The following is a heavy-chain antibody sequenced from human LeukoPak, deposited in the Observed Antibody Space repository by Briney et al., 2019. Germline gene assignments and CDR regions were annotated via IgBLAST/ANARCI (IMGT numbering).Heavy chain of an antibody. D-gene: IGHD1-26*01. CDR1: GGTFSSYA. Sequence: SVKVSCKASGGTFSSYAISWVRQAPGQGLEWMGGIIPIFGTANYAQKFQGRVTITADESTSTAYMELSSLRSEDTAVYYCAREVNSGSYNDQSYYFDYWGQGTLVTVSS. J-gene: IGHJ4*02. CDR2: IIPIFGTA. V-gene: IGHV1-69*01. CDR3: AREVNSGSYNDQSYYFDY.